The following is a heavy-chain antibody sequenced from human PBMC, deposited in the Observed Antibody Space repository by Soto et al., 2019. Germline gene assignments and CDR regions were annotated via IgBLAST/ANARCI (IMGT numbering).Heavy chain of an antibody. Sequence: GGSLRLSCAASGFPCGSYDMTWVRQSPGKGLEWVSTILVYCRTFYVDSVKGRFTISRDNSRKTVYPQMNGLTAGDTALYYCAKATATGGGAFDFCGQGTMVTVSS. CDR2: ILVYCRT. CDR3: AKATATGGGAFDF. CDR1: GFPCGSYD. D-gene: IGHD2-8*02. J-gene: IGHJ3*01. V-gene: IGHV3-23*01.